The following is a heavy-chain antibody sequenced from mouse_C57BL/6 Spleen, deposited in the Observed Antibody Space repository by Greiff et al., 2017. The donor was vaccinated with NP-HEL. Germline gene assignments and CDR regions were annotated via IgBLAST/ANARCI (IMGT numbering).Heavy chain of an antibody. J-gene: IGHJ4*01. D-gene: IGHD2-1*01. Sequence: EVKLMESGPGLVKPSQSLSLTCSVTGYSITSGYYWNWIRQFPGNKLEWMGYISYDGSNNYNPSLKNRISITRDTSKNQFFLKLNSVTTEDTATYYCASGNYGNYDYAMDYWGQGTSVTVSS. CDR1: GYSITSGYY. CDR3: ASGNYGNYDYAMDY. V-gene: IGHV3-6*01. CDR2: ISYDGSN.